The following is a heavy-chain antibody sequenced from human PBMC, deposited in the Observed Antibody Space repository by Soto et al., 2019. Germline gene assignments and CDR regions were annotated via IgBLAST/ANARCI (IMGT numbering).Heavy chain of an antibody. J-gene: IGHJ4*02. Sequence: QITLKESGPTLVKPTQTLTLTGTLSGLSLTTTGVGVGWIRQPPGKALEWLALIYWDDDERLSPSLKSRLTITKDKSKNQVVLTLNNMDHVDTGTYYCAHSTLLRWGQGTPVTVSS. V-gene: IGHV2-5*02. CDR3: AHSTLLR. D-gene: IGHD2-15*01. CDR1: GLSLTTTGVG. CDR2: IYWDDDE.